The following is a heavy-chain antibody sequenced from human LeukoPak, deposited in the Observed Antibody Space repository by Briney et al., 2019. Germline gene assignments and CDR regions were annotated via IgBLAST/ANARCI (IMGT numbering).Heavy chain of an antibody. CDR3: ARGGYSYGLDY. D-gene: IGHD5-18*01. V-gene: IGHV4-59*02. CDR2: IYYSGST. J-gene: IGHJ4*02. CDR1: GGSVSPYY. Sequence: KPSETLSLTCTVSGGSVSPYYWSWIRQPPGKGLEWIGYIYYSGSTNYNPSLKSRVTISVDTSKNQFSLKLSSVTAADTAVYYCARGGYSYGLDYWGQGTLVTVSS.